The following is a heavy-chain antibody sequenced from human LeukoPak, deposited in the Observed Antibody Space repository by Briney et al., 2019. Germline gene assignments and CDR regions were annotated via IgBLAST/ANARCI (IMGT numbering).Heavy chain of an antibody. CDR1: GGSISSYY. CDR2: IYYSGST. J-gene: IGHJ5*02. V-gene: IGHV4-59*01. CDR3: ARAGDSYSSGWWSWFDP. Sequence: SETLSLTCTVSGGSISSYYWSWIRQPPGKGLEWIGYIYYSGSTNYNTSLKSRVTISVDTSKNQSSLKLSSVTAADTAVYYCARAGDSYSSGWWSWFDPWGQGTLVTVSS. D-gene: IGHD6-19*01.